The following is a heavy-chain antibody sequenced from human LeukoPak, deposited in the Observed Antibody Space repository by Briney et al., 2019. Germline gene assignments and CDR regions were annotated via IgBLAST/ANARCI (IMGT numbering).Heavy chain of an antibody. CDR2: IRSDGSIK. D-gene: IGHD2-21*01. CDR1: GFTFGSYA. J-gene: IGHJ4*02. Sequence: GGSLRLSCAASGFTFGSYAMSWVRQAPGKGLEWVTFIRSDGSIKYYADSVKGRFTISRDNSKNTLFLEMKSLRAEDTAVYYCAKDLWTPYFDYWGQGTLVTVSS. CDR3: AKDLWTPYFDY. V-gene: IGHV3-30*02.